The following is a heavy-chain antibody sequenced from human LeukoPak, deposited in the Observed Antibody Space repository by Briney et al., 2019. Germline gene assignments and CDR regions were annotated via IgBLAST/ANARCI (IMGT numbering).Heavy chain of an antibody. CDR3: ARDSSNWSFDY. CDR1: GYTFTRYN. D-gene: IGHD6-13*01. CDR2: ITPSGGST. Sequence: ASVKVSCKASGYTFTRYNMHWVRQGPGQGLEWMGIITPSGGSTSYAQKFQGRVTMTRDTSTSTVYMELSSLISEDTAVYYCARDSSNWSFDYWGQGTLVTVSS. V-gene: IGHV1-46*01. J-gene: IGHJ4*02.